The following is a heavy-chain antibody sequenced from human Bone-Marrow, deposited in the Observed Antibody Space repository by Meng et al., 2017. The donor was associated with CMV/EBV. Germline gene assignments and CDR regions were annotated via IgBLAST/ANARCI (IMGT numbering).Heavy chain of an antibody. J-gene: IGHJ4*02. CDR2: IIPNSGGT. V-gene: IGHV1-2*02. CDR3: ARSQLRGATIIDY. D-gene: IGHD1-26*01. Sequence: ASVKVSCKASGGTFSSYAISWVRQAPGQGLEWMGGIIPNSGGTNYAQKFQGRVTMTRDTSISTAYMELSRLRSDDTAVYYCARSQLRGATIIDYWGQGTLVTVSS. CDR1: GGTFSSYA.